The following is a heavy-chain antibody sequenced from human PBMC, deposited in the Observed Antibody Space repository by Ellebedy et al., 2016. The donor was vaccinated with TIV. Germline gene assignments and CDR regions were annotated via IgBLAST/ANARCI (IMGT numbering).Heavy chain of an antibody. V-gene: IGHV4-39*01. CDR2: IYYSGST. J-gene: IGHJ6*02. D-gene: IGHD4-17*01. Sequence: SETLSLTXTVSGGSISSSSYYWGWIRQPPGKGLEWIGSIYYSGSTYYNPSLKSRVTISVDTSKNQFSLKLSSVTAADTAVYYCARSLTVRRLDVWGQGTTVTVSS. CDR1: GGSISSSSYY. CDR3: ARSLTVRRLDV.